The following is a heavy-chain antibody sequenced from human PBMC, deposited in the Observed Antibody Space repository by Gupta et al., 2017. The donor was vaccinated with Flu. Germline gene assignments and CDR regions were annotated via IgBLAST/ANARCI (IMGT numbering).Heavy chain of an antibody. CDR3: TSHVYFDA. J-gene: IGHJ4*02. CDR2: ITDNRNTI. CDR1: RDHH. D-gene: IGHD3-10*02. Sequence: RDHHRSGMRQASVKGLEWLAFITDNRNTIYYADSVKGRFTISRDNAKKSGYLQMNSLIAEDTAVYYCTSHVYFDAWGQGALVTVSS. V-gene: IGHV3-11*01.